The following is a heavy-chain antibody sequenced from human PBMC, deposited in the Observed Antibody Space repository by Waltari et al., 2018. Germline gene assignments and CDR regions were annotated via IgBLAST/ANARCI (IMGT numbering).Heavy chain of an antibody. J-gene: IGHJ6*02. CDR2: IKSKTDGETT. Sequence: EVQLVESGGGLVKPGGSLRLSCAASGFTFSNAWMTWVRQAPGKGLEWVGRIKSKTDGETTDYAAPVKGRFTISRDDSKNTLYLQMNSLKTEDTAVYYCTTGFLLLDVWXQGTTVTVSS. V-gene: IGHV3-15*01. CDR1: GFTFSNAW. CDR3: TTGFLLLDV. D-gene: IGHD2-15*01.